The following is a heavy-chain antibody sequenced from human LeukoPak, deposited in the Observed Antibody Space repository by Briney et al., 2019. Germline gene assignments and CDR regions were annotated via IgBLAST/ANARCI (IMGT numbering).Heavy chain of an antibody. Sequence: QPGRSLRLSCAASGFTFDDYAMHWVRQAPGKGLEWVSSISWNSGRIGYADSVKGRFTISRDNAKNSLYLQMNSLRVEDMALYFCAKDIYGTGIQDAFDIWGQGTMVTVSS. J-gene: IGHJ3*02. CDR1: GFTFDDYA. CDR3: AKDIYGTGIQDAFDI. D-gene: IGHD1-1*01. CDR2: ISWNSGRI. V-gene: IGHV3-9*03.